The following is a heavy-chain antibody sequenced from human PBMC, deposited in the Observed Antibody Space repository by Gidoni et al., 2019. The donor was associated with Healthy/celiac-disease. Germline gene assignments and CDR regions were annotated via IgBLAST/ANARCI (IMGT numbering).Heavy chain of an antibody. Sequence: QLQLQESGPGLVKPSETLSLTCTVSGGSISSSSYYWGWIRQPPGKGLEWIGSIYASGSTYYNPSLKSRVTISVDTSKNQFSLKLSSVTAADTAVYYCARLNIKSSGSHGWGQGTLVTVSS. D-gene: IGHD1-26*01. J-gene: IGHJ1*01. CDR2: IYASGST. CDR1: GGSISSSSYY. V-gene: IGHV4-39*01. CDR3: ARLNIKSSGSHG.